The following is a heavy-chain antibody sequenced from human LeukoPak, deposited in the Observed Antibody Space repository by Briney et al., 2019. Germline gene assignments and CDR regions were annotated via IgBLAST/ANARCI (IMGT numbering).Heavy chain of an antibody. Sequence: VASVKVSCKASGYTFTSYYMHWVRQAPGQGLEWMGIINPSGDNTWYAQKFQGRVTMTRDMATSTDYLEVSSLRSEDTAVYYCARDNSLRDTAWWFDPWGQGTLVTVSS. V-gene: IGHV1-46*01. CDR2: INPSGDNT. J-gene: IGHJ5*02. CDR3: ARDNSLRDTAWWFDP. D-gene: IGHD5-24*01. CDR1: GYTFTSYY.